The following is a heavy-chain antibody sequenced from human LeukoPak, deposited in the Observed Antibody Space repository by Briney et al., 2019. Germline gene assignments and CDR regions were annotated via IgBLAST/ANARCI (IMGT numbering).Heavy chain of an antibody. Sequence: SETLSLTCTVSGGSISSYYWSWIRQPPGKGLEWIGYIYYSGSTNYNPSLKSRVTISVDTSKNQFSLKLSSVTAADTAVYYCARTQVYYGDYVPYYYYGVDVWGQGTTVTVSS. V-gene: IGHV4-59*01. J-gene: IGHJ6*02. CDR1: GGSISSYY. CDR3: ARTQVYYGDYVPYYYYGVDV. CDR2: IYYSGST. D-gene: IGHD4-17*01.